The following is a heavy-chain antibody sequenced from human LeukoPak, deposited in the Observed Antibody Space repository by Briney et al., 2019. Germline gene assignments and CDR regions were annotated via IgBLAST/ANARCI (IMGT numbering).Heavy chain of an antibody. CDR1: GFTFSSYA. J-gene: IGHJ4*02. CDR3: ARTDFWSGYWVY. Sequence: GGSLRLSCAASGFTFSSYAMHWVRQAPGKGLEWVAVISYDGSNKYYADSVKGRFTISRDNSKNTLYLQMNSLRAEDTAVYYCARTDFWSGYWVYWGQGTLVTVSS. CDR2: ISYDGSNK. V-gene: IGHV3-30*04. D-gene: IGHD3-3*01.